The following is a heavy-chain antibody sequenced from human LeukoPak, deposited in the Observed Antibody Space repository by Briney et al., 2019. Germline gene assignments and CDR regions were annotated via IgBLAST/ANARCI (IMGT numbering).Heavy chain of an antibody. CDR3: AKFRSQLWFGGVDY. Sequence: RPGGSLRLSCAASGFTFSSYSMNWVRQAPGKGLEWVSSISNSSSYIYYADSVKGRFTISRDNAKNSLYLQMNSLRAEDTAVYYCAKFRSQLWFGGVDYWGQGTLVTVSS. D-gene: IGHD5-18*01. J-gene: IGHJ4*02. CDR2: ISNSSSYI. CDR1: GFTFSSYS. V-gene: IGHV3-21*01.